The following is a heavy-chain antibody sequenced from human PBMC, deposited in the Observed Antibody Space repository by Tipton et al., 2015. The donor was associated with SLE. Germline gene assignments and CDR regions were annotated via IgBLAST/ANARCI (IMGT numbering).Heavy chain of an antibody. J-gene: IGHJ6*03. CDR1: GGSIRNYY. CDR3: VKSVVVVSPRDYYYYMDV. Sequence: TLSLTCTVSGGSIRNYYWSWMRQPPGKGLEWIGQMYHSGSTNYNPSLKSRVTISVDTSKNQFSLKLSSVTAADTAVYFCVKSVVVVSPRDYYYYMDVWGKGTTVTVSS. D-gene: IGHD2-15*01. CDR2: MYHSGST. V-gene: IGHV4-59*01.